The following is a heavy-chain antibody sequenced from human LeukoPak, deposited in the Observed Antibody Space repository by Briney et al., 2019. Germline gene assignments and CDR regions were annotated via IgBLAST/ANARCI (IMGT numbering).Heavy chain of an antibody. CDR2: INEDGSEK. J-gene: IGHJ4*02. Sequence: GGSLRLSCAASGFTFGSCWMSWVRQAPGKGLEWVANINEDGSEKYYVDSVKGRFTISRDNAKNSLYLEMNNLRAEDTAVYYCATATFTSGWYAWGQGILVTVSS. CDR1: GFTFGSCW. V-gene: IGHV3-7*01. D-gene: IGHD6-19*01. CDR3: ATATFTSGWYA.